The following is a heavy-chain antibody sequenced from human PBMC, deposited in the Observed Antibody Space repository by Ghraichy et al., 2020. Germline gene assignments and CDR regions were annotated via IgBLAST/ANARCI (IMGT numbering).Heavy chain of an antibody. V-gene: IGHV4-38-2*02. CDR1: GYSISSGYY. J-gene: IGHJ4*02. D-gene: IGHD4-23*01. Sequence: SETLSLTCTVSGYSISSGYYWGWIRQPPGKGLEWIGSIYHSGSTYYNPSLKSRVTISVDTSKNQFSLKLSSVTAADTAVYYCACHPGGVTTMDFDYWGQGTLVTVSS. CDR2: IYHSGST. CDR3: ACHPGGVTTMDFDY.